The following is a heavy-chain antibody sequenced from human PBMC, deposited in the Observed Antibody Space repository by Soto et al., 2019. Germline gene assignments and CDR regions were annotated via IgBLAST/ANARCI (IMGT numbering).Heavy chain of an antibody. CDR3: TTGRRITGTTYAFDI. D-gene: IGHD1-7*01. V-gene: IGHV3-15*01. CDR2: IKSKTDGGTT. Sequence: PGGSLRLSCAASGFTFSNAWMSWVRQAPGKGLEWVGRIKSKTDGGTTDYAAPVKGRFTISRDDSKNTLYLQMNSLKTEDTAVYYCTTGRRITGTTYAFDIWGQGTMVT. J-gene: IGHJ3*02. CDR1: GFTFSNAW.